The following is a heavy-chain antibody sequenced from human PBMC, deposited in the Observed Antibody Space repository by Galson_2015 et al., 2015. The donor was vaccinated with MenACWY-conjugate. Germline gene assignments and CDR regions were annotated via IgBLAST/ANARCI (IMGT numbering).Heavy chain of an antibody. CDR1: GFTFSNFW. V-gene: IGHV3-7*03. J-gene: IGHJ4*02. CDR3: ASVWMVRGLFDY. Sequence: SLRLSCAASGFTFSNFWMSWVRQAPGKGLEWVANIKQDGSEKYYGDSVKGRFTISRDNAKKSLYLQMNSLRAEDTAVYYCASVWMVRGLFDYWGQGTLVTVFS. CDR2: IKQDGSEK. D-gene: IGHD3-10*01.